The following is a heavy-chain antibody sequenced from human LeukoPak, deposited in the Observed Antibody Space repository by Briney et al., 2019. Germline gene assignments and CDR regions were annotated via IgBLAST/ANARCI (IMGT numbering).Heavy chain of an antibody. CDR1: GGSISSYY. CDR2: FYARWGA. J-gene: IGHJ4*02. Sequence: SETLSLTRTLSGGSISSYYGSWLRQPPGKGLEWLGYFYARWGANYHPSLKSRVPISLDSAENRFPLELTSVTAADTAVYYCARDAPGGSGWTYFDYWGQGALVTVSS. D-gene: IGHD6-19*01. CDR3: ARDAPGGSGWTYFDY. V-gene: IGHV4-59*01.